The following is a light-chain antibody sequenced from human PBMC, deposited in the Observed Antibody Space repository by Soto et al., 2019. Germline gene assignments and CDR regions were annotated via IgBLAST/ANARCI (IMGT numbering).Light chain of an antibody. J-gene: IGLJ2*01. Sequence: QSALTQPPSASGSLGQSVTISCTGTSNDVGTYNYVSWYQQHPDKAPKLVIHEVTKRPSGVPDRFAGSKSGDTASLTVSGLKADDEADYFCSSYAGDNNLIFGGGTKLTVL. CDR1: SNDVGTYNY. V-gene: IGLV2-8*01. CDR3: SSYAGDNNLI. CDR2: EVT.